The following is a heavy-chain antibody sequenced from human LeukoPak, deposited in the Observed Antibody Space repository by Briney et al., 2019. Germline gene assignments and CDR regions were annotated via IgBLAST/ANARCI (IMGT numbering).Heavy chain of an antibody. J-gene: IGHJ3*02. CDR3: ATSGCSGGSCYLRNSAFDI. Sequence: ASVKASCKVSGYTLTELSMHWVRQAPGKGLEWKGGFDPEDGETIYAQKFQGRVTMTEDTSTDTAYMELSSLRSEDTAVYYCATSGCSGGSCYLRNSAFDIWGQGTMVTVSS. D-gene: IGHD2-15*01. V-gene: IGHV1-24*01. CDR2: FDPEDGET. CDR1: GYTLTELS.